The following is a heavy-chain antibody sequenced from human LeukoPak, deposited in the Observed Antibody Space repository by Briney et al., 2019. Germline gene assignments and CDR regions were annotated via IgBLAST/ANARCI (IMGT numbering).Heavy chain of an antibody. CDR2: FYYTGST. D-gene: IGHD2-15*01. Sequence: PSETLSLTCTVSAGSIGSSSYYWGWIRQPPGKGLEWIGSFYYTGSTYYNPSLKSRVTISVDTSKNQFSLQLSSVTAADTAVYYCARIHRYCSGGACYVLDNWGQGTLVAVSS. V-gene: IGHV4-39*07. CDR3: ARIHRYCSGGACYVLDN. J-gene: IGHJ4*02. CDR1: AGSIGSSSYY.